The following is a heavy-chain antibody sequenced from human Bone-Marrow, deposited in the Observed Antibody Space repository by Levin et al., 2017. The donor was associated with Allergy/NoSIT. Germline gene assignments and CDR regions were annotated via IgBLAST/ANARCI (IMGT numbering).Heavy chain of an antibody. Sequence: SQTLSLTCTVSGGSVSSGIHYWSWIRQPPGKGLEWIGYVYYTGSTKYNPSLKSRVTISVDTSKNQFSLKLSSVSAADTAVYYCARDQAMTLDYWGQGTLVTVSS. CDR2: VYYTGST. CDR3: ARDQAMTLDY. CDR1: GGSVSSGIHY. V-gene: IGHV4-61*01. D-gene: IGHD2-21*02. J-gene: IGHJ4*02.